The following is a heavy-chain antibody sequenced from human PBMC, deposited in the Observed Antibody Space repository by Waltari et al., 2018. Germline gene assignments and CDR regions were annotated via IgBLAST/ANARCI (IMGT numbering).Heavy chain of an antibody. CDR2: ITSDGSNT. CDR3: VRDRGMDA. J-gene: IGHJ6*02. V-gene: IGHV3-74*01. Sequence: EVQLVESGGGLVQPGGSLRLSCAAYGFPFSRSWLDWVRQAPGTGLAWVSHITSDGSNTGYADSVKGRFTISRDNAKNTLYMEMNSLRDEDTAVYYCVRDRGMDAWGQGTTVTVSS. CDR1: GFPFSRSW.